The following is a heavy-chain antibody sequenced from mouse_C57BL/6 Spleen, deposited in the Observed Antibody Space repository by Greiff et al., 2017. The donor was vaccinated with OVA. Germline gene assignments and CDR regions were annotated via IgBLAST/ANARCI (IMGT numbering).Heavy chain of an antibody. J-gene: IGHJ4*01. V-gene: IGHV5-17*01. CDR2: ISSGSSTI. CDR1: GFTFSDYG. Sequence: EVKVVESGGGLVKPGGSLKLSCAASGFTFSDYGMHWVRQAPEKGLEWVAYISSGSSTIYYADTVKGRFTISRDNAKNTLFLQMTSLRSEDTAMYYCARRHGSSHGDAMDYWGQGTSVTVSS. D-gene: IGHD1-1*01. CDR3: ARRHGSSHGDAMDY.